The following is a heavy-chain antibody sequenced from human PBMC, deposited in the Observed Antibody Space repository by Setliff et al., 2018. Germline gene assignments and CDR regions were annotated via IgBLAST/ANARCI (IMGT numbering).Heavy chain of an antibody. V-gene: IGHV1-2*04. CDR3: ARDRRIVGARHAFDI. J-gene: IGHJ3*02. D-gene: IGHD1-26*01. CDR2: INPNSGGT. Sequence: GASVKVSCKASGYTFTGYYMHWVRQAPGQGLEWMGWINPNSGGTNYAQKFQGWVTMTRDTSISTAYMELSRLRSDDTAVYYCARDRRIVGARHAFDIWGQGTMVTVSS. CDR1: GYTFTGYY.